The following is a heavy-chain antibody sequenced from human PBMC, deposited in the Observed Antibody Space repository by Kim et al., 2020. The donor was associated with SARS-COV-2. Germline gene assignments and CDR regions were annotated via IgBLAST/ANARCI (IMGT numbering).Heavy chain of an antibody. D-gene: IGHD3-10*01. CDR1: GYSFTSYW. CDR2: IYPGDSDT. Sequence: GESLKISCKGSGYSFTSYWIGWVRQMPGKGLEWMGIIYPGDSDTRHSPSFQGQVTISADKSISTAYLQWSSLKASDTAMYYCAITTSPYGSGNSWYFDLWGRGTLVTVSS. CDR3: AITTSPYGSGNSWYFDL. V-gene: IGHV5-51*01. J-gene: IGHJ2*01.